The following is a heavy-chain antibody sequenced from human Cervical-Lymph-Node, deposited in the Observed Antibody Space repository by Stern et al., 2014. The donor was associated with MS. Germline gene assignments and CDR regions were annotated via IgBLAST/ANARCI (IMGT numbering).Heavy chain of an antibody. CDR1: GYTFTTFA. D-gene: IGHD2-15*01. J-gene: IGHJ4*02. CDR3: ARGRGVVLAASYFDY. V-gene: IGHV1-3*01. CDR2: IAASNANT. Sequence: QVQLVQSGSEVKKPGASVKVSCKASGYTFTTFAVHWVRQAPGQRLEWMGWIAASNANTRYSQKFQDRLTISRDTSANTVYMELSGLRSEDTAVYFCARGRGVVLAASYFDYWGQGTLVTVSS.